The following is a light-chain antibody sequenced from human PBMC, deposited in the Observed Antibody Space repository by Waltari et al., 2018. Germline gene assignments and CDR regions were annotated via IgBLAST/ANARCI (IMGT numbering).Light chain of an antibody. V-gene: IGKV4-1*01. Sequence: DIVMTQSPDSLAVSLGARASINCKSSQSVLYSSNNRNYLAWYQQKPGQPPKLLIYWASTRASGVPDRFSGSGSGTDFTLTISSLQAEDVAVYYCQQYYTTPHFGQGTRLEIK. CDR1: QSVLYSSNNRNY. CDR2: WAS. J-gene: IGKJ5*01. CDR3: QQYYTTPH.